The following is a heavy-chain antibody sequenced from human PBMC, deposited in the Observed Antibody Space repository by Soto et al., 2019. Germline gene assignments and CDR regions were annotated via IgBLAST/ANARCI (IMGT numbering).Heavy chain of an antibody. CDR1: GFTFSRSG. Sequence: EVQLLESGGGLVQPGGSLILSCAASGFTFSRSGMNCVRQAPGMGLEWVSGIGGSGGGTYYAHFVKGRFSIFRDDSKDMLYLQMNSLRVEDTAVYYCAKTGYCSGGSCHSIDYWGHGTLVTVSS. J-gene: IGHJ4*01. D-gene: IGHD2-15*01. V-gene: IGHV3-23*01. CDR2: IGGSGGGT. CDR3: AKTGYCSGGSCHSIDY.